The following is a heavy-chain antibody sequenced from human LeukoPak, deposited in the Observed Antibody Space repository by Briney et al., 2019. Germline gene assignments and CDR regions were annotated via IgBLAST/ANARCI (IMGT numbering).Heavy chain of an antibody. Sequence: GGSLRLSCAASGYTFSSYNMNWVRQAPGKGLEWVSYISSSSNTIYYADSVKGRFTISRDNAKNSLYLRMNSLRAEDTAVYYCARTKLGAMDYWGQGTLVTVSS. CDR2: ISSSSNTI. V-gene: IGHV3-48*01. CDR1: GYTFSSYN. D-gene: IGHD1-26*01. CDR3: ARTKLGAMDY. J-gene: IGHJ4*02.